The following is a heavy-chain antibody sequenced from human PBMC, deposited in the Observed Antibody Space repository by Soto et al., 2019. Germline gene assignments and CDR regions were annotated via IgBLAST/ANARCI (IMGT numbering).Heavy chain of an antibody. V-gene: IGHV4-34*01. J-gene: IGHJ6*02. CDR3: ARALIVVVPAAMFRAYYYGMDV. D-gene: IGHD2-2*01. CDR2: INHSGST. Sequence: SETLSLTCAVYGGSFSGYYWSWIRQPPGKGLEWIGEINHSGSTNYNPSLKSRVTISVDTSKNQFSLKLSSVTAADTAVYYCARALIVVVPAAMFRAYYYGMDVWSQGTTVTVS. CDR1: GGSFSGYY.